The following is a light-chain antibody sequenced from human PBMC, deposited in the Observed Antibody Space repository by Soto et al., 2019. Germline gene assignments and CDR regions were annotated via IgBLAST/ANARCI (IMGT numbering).Light chain of an antibody. CDR3: CSYAGNNNVYG. CDR1: SSDVGSYNY. CDR2: EVS. Sequence: QSALTQPPSASGSPGQSVTISCTGTSSDVGSYNYVSWYQQYPGKAPKVMIYEVSKRPSGVPDRFSGSKSGNTASLTVSGLQAEDEADYYSCSYAGNNNVYGFGTGTKLTVL. V-gene: IGLV2-8*01. J-gene: IGLJ1*01.